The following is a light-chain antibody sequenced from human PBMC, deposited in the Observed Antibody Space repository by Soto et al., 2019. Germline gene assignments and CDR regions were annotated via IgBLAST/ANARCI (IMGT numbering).Light chain of an antibody. CDR1: LSLLFNARDY. V-gene: IGKV4-1*01. Sequence: IMMTQSPDSLTLALGERATISCKSNLSLLFNARDYLAWYLQKSGRPPKLLLYWATRRESGIPDRFTGSGSGTLFSCTIDTLQSEGVAVYYCQQYVTPPLTLGGGTRLEIK. J-gene: IGKJ4*02. CDR3: QQYVTPPLT. CDR2: WAT.